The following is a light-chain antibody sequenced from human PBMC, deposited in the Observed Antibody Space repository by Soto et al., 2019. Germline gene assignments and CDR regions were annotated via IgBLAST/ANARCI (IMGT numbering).Light chain of an antibody. V-gene: IGLV2-14*01. CDR1: SSDVGAYNS. J-gene: IGLJ7*01. Sequence: QSVLAQPASVSGSPGQSITISCTGTSSDVGAYNSVSWYQQHPGKAPKLMIYEVSNRPSGVSNRFSGSKSGNTASLTISGLQDEDEADYYCSSYPSSSTRVFGSGTQLTVL. CDR3: SSYPSSSTRV. CDR2: EVS.